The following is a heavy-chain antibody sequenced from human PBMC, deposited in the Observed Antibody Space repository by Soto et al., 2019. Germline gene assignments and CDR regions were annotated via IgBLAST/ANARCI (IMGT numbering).Heavy chain of an antibody. D-gene: IGHD3-16*02. J-gene: IGHJ4*02. CDR1: GGSISSSSYY. CDR2: IYYSGST. Sequence: PSETLSLTCTVSGGSISSSSYYWGWIRQPPGKGLEWIGSIYYSGSTYYNPSLKSRVTISVDTSKNQFSLKLSSVTAADTAVYYCARHDYVWGSYRYSFPDYFDYWGQGTLVTVSS. V-gene: IGHV4-39*01. CDR3: ARHDYVWGSYRYSFPDYFDY.